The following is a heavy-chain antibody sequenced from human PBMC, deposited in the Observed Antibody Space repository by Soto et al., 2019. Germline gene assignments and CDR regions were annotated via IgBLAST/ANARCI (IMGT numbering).Heavy chain of an antibody. Sequence: SETLSLTCAVSDYSISSGYYWGWIRQPPGKGLEWIGSIYHSGNAYYNPSLKSRLTISVDTSKNQFSLKLSSVTAADTAVYYCARGDGFWSGYSYLNYWGQGTPVTVSS. CDR1: DYSISSGYY. V-gene: IGHV4-38-2*01. CDR3: ARGDGFWSGYSYLNY. CDR2: IYHSGNA. D-gene: IGHD3-3*01. J-gene: IGHJ4*02.